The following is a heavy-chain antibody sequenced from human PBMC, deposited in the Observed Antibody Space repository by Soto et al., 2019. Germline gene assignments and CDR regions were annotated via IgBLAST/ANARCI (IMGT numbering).Heavy chain of an antibody. CDR3: AKDAGATAEN. D-gene: IGHD1-26*01. V-gene: IGHV3-7*01. J-gene: IGHJ1*01. CDR1: GFTFSSYW. CDR2: IKEDGSER. Sequence: PGGSLRLSCAASGFTFSSYWMSWVRQAPGKGLEWVANIKEDGSERYYVDSVKGRFTISRDNAKTSLYLQMNSLRVEDTAVYYCAKDAGATAENWGQGKLVTVSA.